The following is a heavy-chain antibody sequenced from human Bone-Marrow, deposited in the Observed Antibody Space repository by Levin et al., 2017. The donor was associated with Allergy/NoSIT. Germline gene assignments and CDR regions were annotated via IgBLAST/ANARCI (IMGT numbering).Heavy chain of an antibody. D-gene: IGHD4-17*01. CDR1: GFTFTFSAYY. J-gene: IGHJ4*02. CDR3: ARDRYGDYSTYLDH. CDR2: INQDGSEM. V-gene: IGHV3-7*01. Sequence: PGGSLRLSCAASGFTFTFSAYYMSWVRQAPGRGLEWVANINQDGSEMHYVVSVKGRFTISRDNAKKSLFLQMNSLRAVDTAVYYCARDRYGDYSTYLDHGGQGTVVTVSS.